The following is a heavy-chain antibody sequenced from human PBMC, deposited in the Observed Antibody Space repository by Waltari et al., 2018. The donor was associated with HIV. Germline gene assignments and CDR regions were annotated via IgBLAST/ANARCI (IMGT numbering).Heavy chain of an antibody. Sequence: QVPLVASGGGVVQPGKSLSLSCSASGFTFSSYAMHWVRQAPGKGLEWVAVISYDGSNKYSAYSVKGRFTISRDNSKNTLYLQMNSLRAEDTAMYYCARDTHYGMDVWGQGTTVTVSS. CDR2: ISYDGSNK. CDR3: ARDTHYGMDV. CDR1: GFTFSSYA. J-gene: IGHJ6*02. V-gene: IGHV3-30-3*01.